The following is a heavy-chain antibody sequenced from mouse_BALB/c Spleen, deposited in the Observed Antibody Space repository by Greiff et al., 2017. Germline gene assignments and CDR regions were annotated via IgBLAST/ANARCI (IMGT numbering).Heavy chain of an antibody. CDR1: GYTFTDYA. CDR3: AQGGTAWFAY. Sequence: QVQLQQSGAELVRPGVSVKISCKGSGYTFTDYAMHWVKQSHAKSLEWIGVISTYYGDASYNQKFKGKATLTVDKSSSTAYMELRSLTSEDSAVYYCAQGGTAWFAYWGQGTLVTVSA. V-gene: IGHV1S137*01. D-gene: IGHD3-3*01. CDR2: ISTYYGDA. J-gene: IGHJ3*01.